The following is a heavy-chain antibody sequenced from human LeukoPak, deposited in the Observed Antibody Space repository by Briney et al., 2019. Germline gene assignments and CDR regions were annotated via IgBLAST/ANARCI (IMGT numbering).Heavy chain of an antibody. CDR1: GFTFSNYW. V-gene: IGHV3-74*01. CDR2: ISSDGSST. D-gene: IGHD2-2*01. CDR3: ARDGVVVVPAAFDY. Sequence: PGGSLRLSCAASGFTFSNYWMHWVRQAPGEGLVWVSRISSDGSSTTYADSVKGRFTISRDNAKNSLYLQMNSLRAEDTALYYCARDGVVVVPAAFDYWGQGTLVTVSS. J-gene: IGHJ4*02.